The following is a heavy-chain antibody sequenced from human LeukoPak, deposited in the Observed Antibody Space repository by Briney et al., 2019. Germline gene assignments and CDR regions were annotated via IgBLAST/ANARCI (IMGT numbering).Heavy chain of an antibody. Sequence: SETLSLTCAVYGGSFSGYYWSWIRQPPGKGLEWIGEINHSGSTNYNPSLKGRVTISVDTSKNQFSLKLSSVTAADTAVYYCARGRGYSYVGGDYWGQGTLVTVSP. CDR2: INHSGST. CDR1: GGSFSGYY. J-gene: IGHJ4*02. V-gene: IGHV4-34*01. CDR3: ARGRGYSYVGGDY. D-gene: IGHD5-18*01.